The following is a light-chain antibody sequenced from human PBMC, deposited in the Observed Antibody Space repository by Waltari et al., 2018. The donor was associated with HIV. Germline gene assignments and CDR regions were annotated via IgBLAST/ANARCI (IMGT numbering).Light chain of an antibody. CDR3: CSYAGSYSKV. V-gene: IGLV2-11*01. CDR2: DVS. CDR1: SSNIGNYNY. J-gene: IGLJ3*02. Sequence: HSALTQPRSVSGSPGQSVTIPCTGTSSNIGNYNYVSWYQQHPGKAPKLMIYDVSERPSGVPDRFSGSKSGNTASLTISGLQADDEAHYYCCSYAGSYSKVFGGGTKVSVL.